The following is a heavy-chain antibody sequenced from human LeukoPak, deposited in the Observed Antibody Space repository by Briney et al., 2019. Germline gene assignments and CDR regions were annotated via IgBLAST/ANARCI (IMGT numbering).Heavy chain of an antibody. Sequence: SGGSLRLSCAASGFTFSDYYMSWIRQAPGKGLEWVSSVTADGTNTHFADSVKGRFTISRDNSKNTLYLHMNSLRVDDTAVYFCAYYDSSGYYYGRLRYWGQGTPVTVSS. J-gene: IGHJ4*02. CDR2: VTADGTNT. V-gene: IGHV3-23*01. CDR1: GFTFSDYY. CDR3: AYYDSSGYYYGRLRY. D-gene: IGHD3-22*01.